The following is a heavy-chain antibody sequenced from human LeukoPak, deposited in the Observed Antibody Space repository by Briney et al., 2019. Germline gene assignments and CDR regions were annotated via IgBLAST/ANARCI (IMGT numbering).Heavy chain of an antibody. D-gene: IGHD3-3*01. CDR1: GYTFTGYD. Sequence: ASVKVSCKASGYTFTGYDMHWVRQAPGQGLEWMGWINPNSGGTNYAQKFQGRVTMTRDTSISTAYMELSRLRSDDTAVYYCARLFGVVTTDAFDIWGKGTMVTVSS. J-gene: IGHJ3*02. V-gene: IGHV1-2*02. CDR2: INPNSGGT. CDR3: ARLFGVVTTDAFDI.